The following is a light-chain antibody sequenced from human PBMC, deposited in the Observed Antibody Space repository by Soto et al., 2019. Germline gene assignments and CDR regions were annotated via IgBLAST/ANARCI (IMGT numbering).Light chain of an antibody. CDR1: SSDVGGYNY. CDR3: SSYAGSTSLV. Sequence: QSALTQPPSASGSPGQSVTISCTGTSSDVGGYNYVSWYQQHPGKAPKLMIYEVNKRPSGVPDRFSGSKSGNTASLTVSGLQAEDEAGYYCSSYAGSTSLVFGGGTKVTVL. J-gene: IGLJ2*01. CDR2: EVN. V-gene: IGLV2-8*01.